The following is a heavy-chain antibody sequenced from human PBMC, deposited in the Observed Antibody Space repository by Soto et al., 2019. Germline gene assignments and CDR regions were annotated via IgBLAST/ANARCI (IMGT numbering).Heavy chain of an antibody. D-gene: IGHD2-15*01. J-gene: IGHJ6*02. CDR2: IGTAGDT. CDR1: GFTFSSYD. V-gene: IGHV3-13*01. Sequence: GGSLRLSCAASGFTFSSYDMHWVRQATGKGLEWVSAIGTAGDTYYPGSVKGRFTISRENAKNSLYLQMNSLRAEDTAVYYCAKGDCSGGSCYSGYYYYGMDVWGQGTTVTVSS. CDR3: AKGDCSGGSCYSGYYYYGMDV.